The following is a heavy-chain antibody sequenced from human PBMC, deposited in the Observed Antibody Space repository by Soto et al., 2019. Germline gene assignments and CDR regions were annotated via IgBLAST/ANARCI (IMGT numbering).Heavy chain of an antibody. CDR1: GFTFSSYA. V-gene: IGHV3-30-3*01. CDR3: ARGPSSLTRFDY. Sequence: PGGSLRLSGAASGFTFSSYAMHWVRQAPGKGLEWVAVISYDGNNKYYADSVKGRVTISRDNSKNTLYVQMNSLRGEDTAVYYCARGPSSLTRFDYWGQGTLVTVSS. J-gene: IGHJ4*02. CDR2: ISYDGNNK. D-gene: IGHD2-2*01.